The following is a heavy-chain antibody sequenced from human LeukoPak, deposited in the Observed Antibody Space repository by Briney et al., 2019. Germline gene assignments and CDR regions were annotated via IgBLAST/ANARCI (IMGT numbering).Heavy chain of an antibody. J-gene: IGHJ4*02. CDR2: RKQDGSEK. V-gene: IGHV3-7*01. CDR1: GFTFSSSW. CDR3: ARHSGTYYDY. D-gene: IGHD1-26*01. Sequence: GGSLRLSCAASGFTFSSSWMSCVRHALRKGLEWVANRKQDGSEKYYVDSVKGRFTISRDNAKNSLYLQMNSLRAEDTAVYYCARHSGTYYDYWGQGTLVTVSS.